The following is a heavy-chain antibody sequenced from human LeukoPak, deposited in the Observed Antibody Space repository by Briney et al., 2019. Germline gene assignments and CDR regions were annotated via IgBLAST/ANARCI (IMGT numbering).Heavy chain of an antibody. J-gene: IGHJ6*02. Sequence: GRSLRLSCAVSGFTSDDHAMHWVRQASGKDLEWVAGIMWRSGSTGYGDSVKGRFTISRDNAKKSLYLQMNGLRVEDTAFYYCTKDLTPGGADVWGQGTTVTVSS. V-gene: IGHV3-9*02. D-gene: IGHD3-10*01. CDR1: GFTSDDHA. CDR2: IMWRSGST. CDR3: TKDLTPGGADV.